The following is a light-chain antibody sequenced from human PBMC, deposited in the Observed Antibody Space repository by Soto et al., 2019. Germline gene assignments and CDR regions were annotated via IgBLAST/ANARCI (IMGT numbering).Light chain of an antibody. CDR3: EEAHTFALT. V-gene: IGKV1-39*01. CDR2: TTY. J-gene: IGKJ4*01. Sequence: CRASQSISSYLNWYQHKPGRAHQLLIYTTYSLQIGVQSRFSGSGSATDSTLPLRRPPAEEFAPSYCEEAHTFALTFGGGTKVDIK. CDR1: QSISSY.